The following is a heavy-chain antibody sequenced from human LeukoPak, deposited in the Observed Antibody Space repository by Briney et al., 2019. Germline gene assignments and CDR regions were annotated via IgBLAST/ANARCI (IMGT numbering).Heavy chain of an antibody. J-gene: IGHJ4*02. Sequence: PGGSLRLSCAVSGFAFRAYASHWVRQAPGKGLEWVSFISFDGHTKYYANSVKGRLTISRDNSKNTLSLQMNSLRADDTAIYYCARDLSEKYSIDYWGQGTLVTVSS. V-gene: IGHV3-30-3*01. CDR1: GFAFRAYA. CDR3: ARDLSEKYSIDY. D-gene: IGHD2/OR15-2a*01. CDR2: ISFDGHTK.